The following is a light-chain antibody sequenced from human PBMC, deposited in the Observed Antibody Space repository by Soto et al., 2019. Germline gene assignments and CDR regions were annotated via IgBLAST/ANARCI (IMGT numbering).Light chain of an antibody. V-gene: IGKV3-20*01. CDR2: GAS. CDR3: QQYGSPPIT. Sequence: EIVLTQSPGTLSLSPGERATLSCRASQSVSSYLAWYQQKPGQAPRLLIYGASNRATGTPDRFSGSGSGTDFPLTISRLEPEDFAVYYCQQYGSPPITFGQGTRLEIK. CDR1: QSVSSY. J-gene: IGKJ5*01.